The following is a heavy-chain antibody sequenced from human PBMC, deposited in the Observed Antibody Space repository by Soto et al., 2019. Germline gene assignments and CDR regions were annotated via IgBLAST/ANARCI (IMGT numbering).Heavy chain of an antibody. CDR3: ARYSSSSVFDY. D-gene: IGHD6-6*01. J-gene: IGHJ4*02. CDR1: GGSVTSGSYY. V-gene: IGHV4-61*01. Sequence: WETLSLTCTISGGSVTSGSYYWSWIRQPPGKGLEWIGYIYYSGSIDYNPSLTSRVTISADTSKTQFSLMMSSVTAADTAVYYCARYSSSSVFDYWGQGILVTVSS. CDR2: IYYSGSI.